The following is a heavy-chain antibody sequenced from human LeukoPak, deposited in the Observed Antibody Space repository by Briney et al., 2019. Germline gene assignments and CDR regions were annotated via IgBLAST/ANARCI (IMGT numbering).Heavy chain of an antibody. CDR1: GFTFSSYG. J-gene: IGHJ6*03. CDR3: AKAARRPFYYYYYMDV. Sequence: PGGSLRLSCAASGFTFSSYGMHWVRQAPGKGLEWVAFIRYDGSNKYYADSVKGRFTISRDNSKNTLYLQMNSLRAEDTAVYYCAKAARRPFYYYYYMDVWGKGTTVTVSS. V-gene: IGHV3-30*02. CDR2: IRYDGSNK.